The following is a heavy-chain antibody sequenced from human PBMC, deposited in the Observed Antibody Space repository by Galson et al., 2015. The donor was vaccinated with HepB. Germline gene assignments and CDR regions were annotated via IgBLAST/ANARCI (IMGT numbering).Heavy chain of an antibody. Sequence: ETLSLTCAVSGGSISSSNWWSWVRQPPGKGLEWIGEIYHSGSTNYNPSLKSRVTISVDKSKNQFSLKLSSVTAADTAVYYCVRVGYIFYWFDPWGQGTLVTVSS. D-gene: IGHD3-9*01. CDR3: VRVGYIFYWFDP. CDR2: IYHSGST. CDR1: GGSISSSNW. V-gene: IGHV4-4*02. J-gene: IGHJ5*02.